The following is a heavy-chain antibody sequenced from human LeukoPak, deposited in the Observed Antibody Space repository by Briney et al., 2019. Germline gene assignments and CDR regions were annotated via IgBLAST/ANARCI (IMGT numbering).Heavy chain of an antibody. J-gene: IGHJ4*02. Sequence: SQTLSLTCAVSGGSISGGGYSWSWIRQPPGQGLEWIGYIYHSGTTYYNPSLKSRVTISVDRSKNQFSLRLSSVTAADTAVYYCARVTSGYSSSWYFDYWGQGTLVTVSS. CDR3: ARVTSGYSSSWYFDY. V-gene: IGHV4-30-2*01. D-gene: IGHD6-13*01. CDR1: GGSISGGGYS. CDR2: IYHSGTT.